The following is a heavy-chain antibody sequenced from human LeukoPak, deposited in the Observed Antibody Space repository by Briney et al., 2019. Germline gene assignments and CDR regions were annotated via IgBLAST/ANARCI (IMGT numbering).Heavy chain of an antibody. CDR2: MNPNSGNT. CDR3: ATSTIFGVSAFYY. CDR1: GYTFTSYD. V-gene: IGHV1-8*01. D-gene: IGHD3-3*01. J-gene: IGHJ4*02. Sequence: ASVKVSCKASGYTFTSYDINWVRQATGQGLEWMGWMNPNSGNTGYAQKFQGRVTMTRNTSISTAYMELSSLRSEDAAVYYGATSTIFGVSAFYYWGQGTLVTVSS.